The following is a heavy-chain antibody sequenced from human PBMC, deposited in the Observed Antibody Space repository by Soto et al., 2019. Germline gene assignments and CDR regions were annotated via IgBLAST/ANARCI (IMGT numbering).Heavy chain of an antibody. D-gene: IGHD3-22*01. V-gene: IGHV3-9*01. J-gene: IGHJ6*02. CDR3: ARASITMIVVVDYGMDV. Sequence: GGSLRLSCAVSGFTFDDNAMHWVRQAPEKGLEWVSGINWKSDIGYADSVKGRFTISRDNAKNSLYLQMNSLRAEDTALYYCARASITMIVVVDYGMDVWGQGTTVTVSS. CDR2: INWKSDI. CDR1: GFTFDDNA.